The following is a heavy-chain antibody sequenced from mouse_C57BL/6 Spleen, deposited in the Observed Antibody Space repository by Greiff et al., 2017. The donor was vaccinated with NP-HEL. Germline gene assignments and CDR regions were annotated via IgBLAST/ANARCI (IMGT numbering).Heavy chain of an antibody. V-gene: IGHV5-17*01. J-gene: IGHJ2*01. CDR3: ARGYYGKSDY. CDR2: ISSGSSTI. CDR1: GFTFSDYG. D-gene: IGHD2-1*01. Sequence: EVKLQESGGGLVKPGGSLKLSCAASGFTFSDYGMHWVRQAPEKGLEWVAYISSGSSTIYYADTVKGRFTISRDNAKNTLFLQMTRLRSEDTAMYYCARGYYGKSDYWGQGTTLTVSS.